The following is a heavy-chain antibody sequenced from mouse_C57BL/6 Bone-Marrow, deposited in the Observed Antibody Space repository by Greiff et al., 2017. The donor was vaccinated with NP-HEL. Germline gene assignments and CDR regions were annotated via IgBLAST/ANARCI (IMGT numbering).Heavy chain of an antibody. Sequence: VQLQQSGPELVKPGDSVKISCKASGYSFTGYFMNWVMQSHGKSLEWIGCINPYNGDTFYNQKFKGKATLTVDKSSSTAHMELRSLTSEDSAVYYCARGGGDFAYWGQGTLVTVSA. J-gene: IGHJ3*01. CDR2: INPYNGDT. V-gene: IGHV1-20*01. CDR1: GYSFTGYF. CDR3: ARGGGDFAY.